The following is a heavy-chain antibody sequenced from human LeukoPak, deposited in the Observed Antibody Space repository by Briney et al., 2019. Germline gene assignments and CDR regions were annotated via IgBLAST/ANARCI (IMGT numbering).Heavy chain of an antibody. CDR1: GYSFINYW. V-gene: IGHV5-51*01. D-gene: IGHD1/OR15-1a*01. CDR2: IFPGDSDT. J-gene: IGHJ4*02. Sequence: GESLKISCKGSGYSFINYWIGWVRQMPGKGLEWMGLIFPGDSDTIYNPSFRGQVTISADKSITTAYLQWSSLKASDTAMYYCATSESQTKFDYWGQGTLVTASS. CDR3: ATSESQTKFDY.